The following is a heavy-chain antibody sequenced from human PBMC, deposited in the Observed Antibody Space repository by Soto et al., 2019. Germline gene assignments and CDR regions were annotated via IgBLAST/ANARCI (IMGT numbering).Heavy chain of an antibody. Sequence: EVQLLASGGGVVQPGGSLRLSCAASGFTFSSYAMSWVRQAPGKGLEWVSSISGRGGSTYYADSVKGRFTISRDNSKNTLYLQMNSLRAEDTAVYYCAKWSAPPYYYGMDVWGQGTTVTVSS. CDR1: GFTFSSYA. V-gene: IGHV3-23*01. J-gene: IGHJ6*02. D-gene: IGHD3-3*01. CDR3: AKWSAPPYYYGMDV. CDR2: ISGRGGST.